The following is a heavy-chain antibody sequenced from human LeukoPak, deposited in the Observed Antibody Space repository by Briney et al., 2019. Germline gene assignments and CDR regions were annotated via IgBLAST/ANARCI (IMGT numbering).Heavy chain of an antibody. CDR3: ARVRRYYYGMDV. Sequence: GASVKVSCKASGYTFTGYYIHWVRQAPGQGLEWMGWMNPNSGDTNSAQSFQGRVTMTRETSISTAYMELSRLRFDDTAVYYCARVRRYYYGMDVWGQGTTVTVSS. J-gene: IGHJ6*02. V-gene: IGHV1-2*02. CDR1: GYTFTGYY. CDR2: MNPNSGDT.